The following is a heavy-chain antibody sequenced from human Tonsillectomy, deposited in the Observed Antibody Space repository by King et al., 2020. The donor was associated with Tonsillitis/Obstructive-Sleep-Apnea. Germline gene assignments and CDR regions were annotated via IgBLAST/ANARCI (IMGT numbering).Heavy chain of an antibody. J-gene: IGHJ3*02. CDR1: GFTFSDYY. CDR2: ISSSSSYT. CDR3: AGRITMVKGWAFDI. D-gene: IGHD3-10*01. V-gene: IGHV3-11*06. Sequence: VQLVESGGGLVKPGGSLRISCAASGFTFSDYYMSWIRQAPGKGLEWVSYISSSSSYTNYADSVKGRFTISRDNAKNSLYLQMNSLRAEDTAVYYCAGRITMVKGWAFDIWGQGTMVTVSS.